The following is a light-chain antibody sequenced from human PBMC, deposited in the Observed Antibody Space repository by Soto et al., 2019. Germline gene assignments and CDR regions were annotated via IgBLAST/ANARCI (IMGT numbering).Light chain of an antibody. CDR1: QGIRND. J-gene: IGKJ2*01. V-gene: IGKV1-6*01. Sequence: AIQLTQSPSSLSASVGDRVTITCRASQGIRNDLGWYQQKPGKAPKLLIYAASSLESGVPSTFSGSGSGTDFTLTISSLQPEDFATYYCLQHYNYPYTFGQGTKVDIK. CDR3: LQHYNYPYT. CDR2: AAS.